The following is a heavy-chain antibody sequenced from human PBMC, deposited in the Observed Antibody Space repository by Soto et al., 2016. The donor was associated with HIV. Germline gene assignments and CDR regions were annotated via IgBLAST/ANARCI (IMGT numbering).Heavy chain of an antibody. CDR2: ISSSSSYI. Sequence: EVQLVESGGGLVKPGGSLRLSCAASGFTFSSYSMNWVRQAPGKGLEWVSSISSSSSYIYYADSVKGRFTISRDNAKNSLYLQMNSLRAEDTAVYYCARDSQLGDGEIWWGQGNPGSPVSS. J-gene: IGHJ4*02. CDR3: ARDSQLGDGEIW. V-gene: IGHV3-21*01. D-gene: IGHD7-27*01. CDR1: GFTFSSYS.